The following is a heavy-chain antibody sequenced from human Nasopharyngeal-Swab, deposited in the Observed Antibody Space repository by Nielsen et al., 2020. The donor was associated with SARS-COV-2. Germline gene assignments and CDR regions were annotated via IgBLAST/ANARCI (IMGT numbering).Heavy chain of an antibody. Sequence: GESLKISCAASGFTFSSYAMSWVRQAPGKGLEWVSAISGSGGSTYYADSVKGRFTISRDNSKNTLYLQMNSLRVEDTAVYYCANRRGSSWHPYCFDYWGQGTLVTVSS. V-gene: IGHV3-23*01. CDR3: ANRRGSSWHPYCFDY. CDR1: GFTFSSYA. CDR2: ISGSGGST. D-gene: IGHD6-13*01. J-gene: IGHJ4*02.